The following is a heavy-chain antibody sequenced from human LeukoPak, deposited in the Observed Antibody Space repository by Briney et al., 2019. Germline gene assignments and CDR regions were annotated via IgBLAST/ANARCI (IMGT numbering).Heavy chain of an antibody. D-gene: IGHD1-26*01. CDR1: GGPISSYY. CDR2: ISYGGAT. V-gene: IGHV4-59*08. Sequence: SETLSLTCTVSGGPISSYYWSWIRQPPGKGLEWIGYISYGGATSYNPSLKRRVTISVDSPKNRFSLRLSSLTAADTALYYCARHGGTLDYFDYWGPGSLVTVSS. J-gene: IGHJ4*02. CDR3: ARHGGTLDYFDY.